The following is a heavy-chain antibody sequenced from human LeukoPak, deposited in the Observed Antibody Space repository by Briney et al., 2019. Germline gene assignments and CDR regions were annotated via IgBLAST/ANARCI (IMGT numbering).Heavy chain of an antibody. CDR2: INHSGST. CDR1: GGSISSYY. J-gene: IGHJ4*02. CDR3: AIGIAAAGPFDY. V-gene: IGHV4-34*01. Sequence: SETLSLTCTVSGGSISSYYWSWIRQPPGKGLEWIGEINHSGSTNYNPSLKSRVTISVDTSKNQFSLKLSAVTAADTAVYYCAIGIAAAGPFDYWGQGTLVTVSS. D-gene: IGHD6-13*01.